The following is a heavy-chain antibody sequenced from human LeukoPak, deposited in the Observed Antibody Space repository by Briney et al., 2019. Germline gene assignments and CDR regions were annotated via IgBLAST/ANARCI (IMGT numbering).Heavy chain of an antibody. Sequence: GGSLRLSCAPSGFTFSSYWMSWVRQAPGKGLEWVSGIGGSGGTTYYADSVKGRFTISRDNSKNTLYLQMNSLRAEDTALYYCAKDEGEQQLVRTFDYWGQGTLVTVSS. CDR2: IGGSGGTT. CDR1: GFTFSSYW. CDR3: AKDEGEQQLVRTFDY. V-gene: IGHV3-23*01. D-gene: IGHD6-13*01. J-gene: IGHJ4*02.